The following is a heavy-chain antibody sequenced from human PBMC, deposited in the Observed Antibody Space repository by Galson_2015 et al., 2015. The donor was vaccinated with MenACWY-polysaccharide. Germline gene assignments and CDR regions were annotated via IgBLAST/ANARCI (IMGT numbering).Heavy chain of an antibody. J-gene: IGHJ4*02. CDR2: ISTYNGNT. D-gene: IGHD3-22*01. CDR3: ARIGSRGFSPGDY. CDR1: GYTFTSYG. Sequence: SVKVSCKASGYTFTSYGISWVRQAPGQGLEWVGWISTYNGNTDFAQNFQDRVTLATDTSSATAYMELRSLKSDDTAVYYCARIGSRGFSPGDYWGQGTLVTVSS. V-gene: IGHV1-18*01.